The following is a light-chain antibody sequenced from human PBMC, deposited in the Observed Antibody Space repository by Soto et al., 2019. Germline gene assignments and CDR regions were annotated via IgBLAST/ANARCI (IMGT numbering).Light chain of an antibody. CDR3: QQYHNFLWT. Sequence: DIQMTQSPSTLSASVGDRVTITCRASQSISSWLAWYQQKPGQAPKLLIYEASTLEGGVPSRFSGSGSGTEFTLTISSLRPDDFATYYCQQYHNFLWTFGQGTKVEIK. CDR2: EAS. J-gene: IGKJ1*01. V-gene: IGKV1-5*03. CDR1: QSISSW.